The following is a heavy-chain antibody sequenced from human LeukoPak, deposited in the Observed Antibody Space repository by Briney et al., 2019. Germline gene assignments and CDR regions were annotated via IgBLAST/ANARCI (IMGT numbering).Heavy chain of an antibody. Sequence: PGGSLRLSCVASGFTFSNYALTWLRQAPGKGLEWVSAISGSAGSTHYADSVKGRFTISRDNSKNTLYLQMNRLRAEDTAVYYCAKEWTSMTYFDYWGQGTLVTVSS. CDR1: GFTFSNYA. V-gene: IGHV3-23*01. D-gene: IGHD2/OR15-2a*01. CDR3: AKEWTSMTYFDY. CDR2: ISGSAGST. J-gene: IGHJ4*02.